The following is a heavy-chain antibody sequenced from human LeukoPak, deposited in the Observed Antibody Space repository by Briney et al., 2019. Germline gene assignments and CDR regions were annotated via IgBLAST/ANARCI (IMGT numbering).Heavy chain of an antibody. J-gene: IGHJ4*02. CDR1: GFTFSSYG. Sequence: GGSLRLSCAASGFTFSSYGMSWARQAPGKGLEWVSAISGSGGNTYYADSVKGRFTISRDNSKNTLYLQMNSLRAEDTAVYYCAKASLPLGYCSGGSCYGFDYWGQGTLVTVSS. CDR3: AKASLPLGYCSGGSCYGFDY. CDR2: ISGSGGNT. V-gene: IGHV3-23*01. D-gene: IGHD2-15*01.